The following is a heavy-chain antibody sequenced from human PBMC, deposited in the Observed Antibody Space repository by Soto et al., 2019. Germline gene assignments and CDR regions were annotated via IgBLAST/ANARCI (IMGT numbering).Heavy chain of an antibody. D-gene: IGHD2-2*02. J-gene: IGHJ3*02. CDR2: INAGNGNT. CDR1: GYTFTSYA. V-gene: IGHV1-3*01. CDR3: ARPGSIPDHAFDI. Sequence: QVQLVQSGAEVKKPGASVKVSCKASGYTFTSYAMHWVRQAPGQRLEWMGWINAGNGNTKYSQKFQGRVTITRDTSASTAYMALSSLRSEDTAVYYCARPGSIPDHAFDIWGQGTMVTVSS.